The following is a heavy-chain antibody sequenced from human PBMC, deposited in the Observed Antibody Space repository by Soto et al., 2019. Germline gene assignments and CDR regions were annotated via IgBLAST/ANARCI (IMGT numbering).Heavy chain of an antibody. CDR2: IIPILGIA. D-gene: IGHD4-17*01. V-gene: IGHV1-69*08. CDR3: AREGSGSANGARDY. CDR1: GGTFSSYT. Sequence: QVQLVQSGAEVKKPGSSVKVSCKASGGTFSSYTISWVRQAPGQGLEWMGRIIPILGIANYAQKFQGRVRITQDKSSTRAYMALSGLRSEATAEYYCAREGSGSANGARDYWGQGTLVTVSS. J-gene: IGHJ4*02.